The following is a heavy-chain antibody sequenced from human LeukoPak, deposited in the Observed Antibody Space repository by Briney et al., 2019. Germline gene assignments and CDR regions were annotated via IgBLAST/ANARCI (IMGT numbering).Heavy chain of an antibody. CDR1: GFTVSSNY. D-gene: IGHD6-19*01. CDR2: IYSGGST. J-gene: IGHJ4*02. V-gene: IGHV3-53*01. Sequence: GGSLRLSCAASGFTVSSNYMSWVRQAPGKGLEWVSVIYSGGSTYYADSVKGRFTISRDNSKNTLYLQMNSLRAEDTAVYYCARDSSGWTRTLDYWGQGTLVTVSS. CDR3: ARDSSGWTRTLDY.